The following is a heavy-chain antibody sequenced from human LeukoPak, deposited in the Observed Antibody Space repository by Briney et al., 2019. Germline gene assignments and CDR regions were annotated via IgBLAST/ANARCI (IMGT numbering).Heavy chain of an antibody. J-gene: IGHJ4*02. Sequence: GGSLRLSCAASGFTFSSYSMNWVRQAPGKGLEWVSYISSSSSTIYYADSVKGRFTISRDNAKNSLYLQMNSLRAEDTAVYYCARDPLSVYYYVSSGYPSSHYWGQGTLVTVSS. CDR3: ARDPLSVYYYVSSGYPSSHY. V-gene: IGHV3-48*01. D-gene: IGHD3-22*01. CDR2: ISSSSSTI. CDR1: GFTFSSYS.